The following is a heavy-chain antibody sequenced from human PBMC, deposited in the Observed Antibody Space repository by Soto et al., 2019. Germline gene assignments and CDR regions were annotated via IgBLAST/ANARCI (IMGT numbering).Heavy chain of an antibody. Sequence: PWGSLRLSCAASGFTFSSYDIHLFRQATLKCLEWVSAIGTAGDTYYPGSVKGRFTISRENAKNSLYLQMNSLRAGDTAVYYCARGYYGMDVWGQGTTVTVSS. V-gene: IGHV3-13*01. CDR2: IGTAGDT. CDR3: ARGYYGMDV. J-gene: IGHJ6*02. CDR1: GFTFSSYD.